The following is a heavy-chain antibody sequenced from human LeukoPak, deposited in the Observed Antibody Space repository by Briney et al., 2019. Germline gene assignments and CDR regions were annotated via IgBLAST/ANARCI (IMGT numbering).Heavy chain of an antibody. J-gene: IGHJ3*02. D-gene: IGHD2-8*01. CDR3: ATDWAGMVAFDI. CDR2: INPSGGST. CDR1: GYTFTSYY. Sequence: ASVKVSCKASGYTFTSYYMHWVRQAPGQGLEWMGIINPSGGSTSYAQKFQGRVTMTEDTSTDTAYMELSSLRSEDTAVYYCATDWAGMVAFDIWGQGTMVTVSS. V-gene: IGHV1-46*01.